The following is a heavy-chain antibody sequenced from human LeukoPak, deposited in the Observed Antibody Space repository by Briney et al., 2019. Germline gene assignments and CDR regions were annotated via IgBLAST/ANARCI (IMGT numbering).Heavy chain of an antibody. CDR1: GFTFSSSW. J-gene: IGHJ4*02. V-gene: IGHV3-7*01. CDR3: ARDEVGGYYFE. D-gene: IGHD3-3*01. CDR2: IKQDTSEK. Sequence: GGSLRLSCAASGFTFSSSWMSWVRQAPGKGLEWVANIKQDTSEKYYVDSVKGRFTISRDNTKKLVFLQMNSLRVEDTAVYYCARDEVGGYYFEWGQGNLVNVSS.